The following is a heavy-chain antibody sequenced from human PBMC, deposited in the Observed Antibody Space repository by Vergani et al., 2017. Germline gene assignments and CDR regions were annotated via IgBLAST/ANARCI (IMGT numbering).Heavy chain of an antibody. CDR3: ARAAYCGGDCYPAYYYYYMDV. CDR1: GGTFSSYT. V-gene: IGHV1-69*12. J-gene: IGHJ6*03. Sequence: QVQLVQSGAEVKKPGSSVKVSCKASGGTFSSYTISWVRQAPGQGLEWMGGIIPIFGTANYAQKFQGRVTITADESTSTAYMELSSLRSEDTAVYYCARAAYCGGDCYPAYYYYYMDVWGKGTTVTVSS. D-gene: IGHD2-21*01. CDR2: IIPIFGTA.